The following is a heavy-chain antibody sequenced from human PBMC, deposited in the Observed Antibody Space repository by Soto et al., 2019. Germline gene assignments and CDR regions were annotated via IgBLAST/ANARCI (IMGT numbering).Heavy chain of an antibody. V-gene: IGHV4-34*01. D-gene: IGHD3-3*01. J-gene: IGHJ5*02. Sequence: NPXETLSLTCAVYGGSFSGYYWNWIRQPPGKGLEWIGEIDHSGYTNYNPSLKSRVTISVDTSKNQFSLRLTSVTAADTAVYYCARVRDWFDHWGQGTLVTVSS. CDR1: GGSFSGYY. CDR2: IDHSGYT. CDR3: ARVRDWFDH.